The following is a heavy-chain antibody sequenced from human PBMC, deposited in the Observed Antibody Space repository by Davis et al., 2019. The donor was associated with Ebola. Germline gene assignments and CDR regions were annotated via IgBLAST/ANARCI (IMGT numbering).Heavy chain of an antibody. J-gene: IGHJ5*02. V-gene: IGHV4-4*07. CDR3: ASQSLGYCSSTSCGPQFDR. CDR1: GDSISPYY. D-gene: IGHD2-2*01. CDR2: IYGSEIT. Sequence: PSETLSLTCAVSGDSISPYYWSWIRQPAGKGLEWIGRIYGSEITHYNPSVKSRVTMSVDTSMNRFSLILTSVTAADTAVYYCASQSLGYCSSTSCGPQFDRWGQGTLVTVSS.